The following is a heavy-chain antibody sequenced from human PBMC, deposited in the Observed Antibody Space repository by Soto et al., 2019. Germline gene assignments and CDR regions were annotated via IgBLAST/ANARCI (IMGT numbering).Heavy chain of an antibody. D-gene: IGHD6-19*01. Sequence: QVQLVASGGGVVQPGRSLRLSCAASGFTFSSYAMHWVRQAPGKGLEWVAVISYDGSNKYYADSVKGRFTISRDNSKNTLYLQMNSLRPEDTAVYYCARATSGWYKDAFDIWGQGTMVTVSS. V-gene: IGHV3-30-3*01. CDR3: ARATSGWYKDAFDI. J-gene: IGHJ3*02. CDR1: GFTFSSYA. CDR2: ISYDGSNK.